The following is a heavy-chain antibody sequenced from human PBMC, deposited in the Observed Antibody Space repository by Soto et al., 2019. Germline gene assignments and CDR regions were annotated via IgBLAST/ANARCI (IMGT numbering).Heavy chain of an antibody. CDR3: AKDLLRWYRARDFDY. J-gene: IGHJ4*02. D-gene: IGHD4-17*01. Sequence: GGSLRLSCAASGFTFSSYSMNWVRQAPGKGLEWVSYISSSSSTIYYADSVKGRFTISRDNAKNSLYLQMNSLRDEDTAVYYCAKDLLRWYRARDFDYWGQGTLVTVSS. CDR2: ISSSSSTI. V-gene: IGHV3-48*02. CDR1: GFTFSSYS.